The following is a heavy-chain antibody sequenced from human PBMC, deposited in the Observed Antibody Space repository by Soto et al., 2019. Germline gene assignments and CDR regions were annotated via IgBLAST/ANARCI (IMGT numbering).Heavy chain of an antibody. D-gene: IGHD3-10*01. CDR3: ANYHRLHEVYYAQ. Sequence: PSETLSLTCTVSGDSISSISYFWAWIRQPPGKGLEWIGSIYYSGTTYNNPSLKSRVTMSVDTSRNQFSLRLSSVTAADTAVYFCANYHRLHEVYYAQWGQGSLVIGSS. V-gene: IGHV4-39*01. J-gene: IGHJ4*02. CDR2: IYYSGTT. CDR1: GDSISSISYF.